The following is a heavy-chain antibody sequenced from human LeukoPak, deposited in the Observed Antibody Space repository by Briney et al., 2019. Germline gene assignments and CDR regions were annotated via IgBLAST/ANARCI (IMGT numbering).Heavy chain of an antibody. J-gene: IGHJ2*01. CDR1: GGTFSSYT. D-gene: IGHD2-15*01. CDR2: IIPILGIA. Sequence: SVKVSCKASGGTFSSYTISWVRQAPGQGLEWMGRIIPILGIANYAQKFQGRVTITADKSTSTAYMELSSLRSEDTAVYYCGKTATLSPYVDWYFDLWGRGTLVTVSS. V-gene: IGHV1-69*02. CDR3: GKTATLSPYVDWYFDL.